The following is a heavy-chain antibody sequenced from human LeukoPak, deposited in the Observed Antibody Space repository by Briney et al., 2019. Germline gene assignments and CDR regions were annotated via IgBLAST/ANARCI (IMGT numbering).Heavy chain of an antibody. J-gene: IGHJ4*02. V-gene: IGHV4-59*01. CDR3: AIGPMGNYGDYGIDY. Sequence: SETLSLTCTVSGGSISSYYWSWIRQPPGKGLEWIGYIYYGGSTNYNPSLKSRVTISVDTSKNQFSLKVTSVTAADTAVYYCAIGPMGNYGDYGIDYRGQGTLVTVSS. D-gene: IGHD4-17*01. CDR2: IYYGGST. CDR1: GGSISSYY.